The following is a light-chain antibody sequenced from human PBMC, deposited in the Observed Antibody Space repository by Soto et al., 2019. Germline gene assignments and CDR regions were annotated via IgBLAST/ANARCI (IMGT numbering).Light chain of an antibody. V-gene: IGKV1-39*01. CDR2: AAS. CDR1: QSIGSN. J-gene: IGKJ3*01. Sequence: DIQMTQSPSSLSASVGDRVTISCRASQSIGSNLNWYQQKPGKAPKLLIYAASSLQSGVPSRFSGSGSGTDFTLTISSLQPEDFGTYYCQQGDSMFPFTFGPGTNVDIK. CDR3: QQGDSMFPFT.